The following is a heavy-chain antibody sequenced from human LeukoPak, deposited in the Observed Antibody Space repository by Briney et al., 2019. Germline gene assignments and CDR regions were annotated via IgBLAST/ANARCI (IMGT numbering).Heavy chain of an antibody. D-gene: IGHD6-13*01. V-gene: IGHV4-4*07. CDR3: ARARAAGSWYYFDS. J-gene: IGHJ4*02. Sequence: PSETLSLTCTVPGGSINSYYWSWIRQPAGKGLEWIGRVFPSGSTNYNPSLKSRVTMSISPSKAQFFLQLTSVTAADTAVYYCARARAAGSWYYFDSWGQGVLVTVSS. CDR2: VFPSGST. CDR1: GGSINSYY.